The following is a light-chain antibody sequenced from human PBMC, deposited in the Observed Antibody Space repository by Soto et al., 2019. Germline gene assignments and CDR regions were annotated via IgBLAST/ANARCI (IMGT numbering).Light chain of an antibody. CDR2: DNN. CDR1: SSNIGNNY. J-gene: IGLJ2*01. CDR3: GTWDSRLSAVV. Sequence: QSVLTQPPSASGTPGQKVTISCSGSSSNIGNNYVSWYQQLPGTAPKLLIYDNNKRPSGIPDRFSGSKSGTSATLGITGLQTGDEADYYCGTWDSRLSAVVFGGGTQLTVL. V-gene: IGLV1-51*01.